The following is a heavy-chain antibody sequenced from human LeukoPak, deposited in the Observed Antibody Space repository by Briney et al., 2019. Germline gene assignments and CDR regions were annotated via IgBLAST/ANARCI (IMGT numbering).Heavy chain of an antibody. Sequence: GESLKISCKGSGYSFTSYWIGWVRQMPGKGLEWMGIIYPGDSDTRYSPSFQGQVTISADKSISTAYLQWSSLKASDTAMYYCARLPTVTTTHYYYYMDVWGKGTTVTVSS. J-gene: IGHJ6*03. CDR3: ARLPTVTTTHYYYYMDV. D-gene: IGHD4-11*01. CDR2: IYPGDSDT. CDR1: GYSFTSYW. V-gene: IGHV5-51*01.